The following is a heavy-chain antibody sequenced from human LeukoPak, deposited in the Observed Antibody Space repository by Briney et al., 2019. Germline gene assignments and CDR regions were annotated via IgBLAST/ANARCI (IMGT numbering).Heavy chain of an antibody. CDR3: ARELHSGSLSFFDY. Sequence: GGSLRLSCAASGFTFSSYWMSWVRQAPGKGLEWGANIKQDGSEKYYVDSVKGRFTISRDNAKNSLYLQMNSLRAEDTAVYYCARELHSGSLSFFDYWGQGTLVTVSS. J-gene: IGHJ4*02. D-gene: IGHD1-26*01. V-gene: IGHV3-7*03. CDR1: GFTFSSYW. CDR2: IKQDGSEK.